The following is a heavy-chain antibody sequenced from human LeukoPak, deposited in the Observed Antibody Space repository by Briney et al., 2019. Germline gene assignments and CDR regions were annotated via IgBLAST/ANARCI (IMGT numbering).Heavy chain of an antibody. Sequence: PGGSLRLSCAASGLTFRNYAMSWVRQAPGKGLEWVSVICANDGNTYYADAVKGRFTIPRDNSKDTLYLQMDSLRAEDTAVYYCAKGSGSSCYSPCDYWGQGILVTVSS. D-gene: IGHD2-15*01. J-gene: IGHJ4*02. CDR2: ICANDGNT. CDR1: GLTFRNYA. CDR3: AKGSGSSCYSPCDY. V-gene: IGHV3-23*01.